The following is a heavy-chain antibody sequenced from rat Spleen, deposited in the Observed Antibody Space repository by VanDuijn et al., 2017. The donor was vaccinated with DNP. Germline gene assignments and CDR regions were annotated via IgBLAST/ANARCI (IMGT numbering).Heavy chain of an antibody. D-gene: IGHD1-12*03. J-gene: IGHJ2*01. Sequence: EVQLVESGGGLVQPGRSPKLSCAASGFTFTNYGMAWVRQTPTKGLEWVASISTGCDDTYYRDSVKGRFSISRDNAKSTLYLQMNSLRSEDTATYYCARHDGYFPYWGQGVMVTVSS. CDR3: ARHDGYFPY. CDR2: ISTGCDDT. CDR1: GFTFTNYG. V-gene: IGHV5S13*01.